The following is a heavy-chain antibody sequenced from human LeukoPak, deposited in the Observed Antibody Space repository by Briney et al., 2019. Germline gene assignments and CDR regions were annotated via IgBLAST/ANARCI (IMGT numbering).Heavy chain of an antibody. V-gene: IGHV3-33*01. D-gene: IGHD5-24*01. Sequence: PGRSLRLSCAASGFTLSSYGMHWVRQAPGKGLEWEAVIWYDGSNKYYADSVKGRFTISRGNSKNTLYLQMNSLRAEDTAVYYCARDFNRWLQPYYFDYWGQGTLVTVSS. CDR2: IWYDGSNK. J-gene: IGHJ4*02. CDR1: GFTLSSYG. CDR3: ARDFNRWLQPYYFDY.